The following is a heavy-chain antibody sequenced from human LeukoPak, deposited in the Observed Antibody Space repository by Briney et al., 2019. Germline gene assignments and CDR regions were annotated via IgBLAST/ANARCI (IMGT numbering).Heavy chain of an antibody. V-gene: IGHV4-61*02. D-gene: IGHD5-12*01. J-gene: IGHJ6*03. CDR3: ARASGGGYEYTSYIDV. Sequence: PSETLSLTCTVSGGSISSGSYYWSWIPQPAGKGLEWIGRIYTSGSTNYNPSLKSRVIISVDTSKNQFSLQLFSLTAPHTAVYFCARASGGGYEYTSYIDVWAKGTTVTISS. CDR1: GGSISSGSYY. CDR2: IYTSGST.